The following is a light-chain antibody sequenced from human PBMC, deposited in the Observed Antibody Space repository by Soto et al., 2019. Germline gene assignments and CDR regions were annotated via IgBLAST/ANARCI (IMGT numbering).Light chain of an antibody. CDR3: QQYDISPRT. CDR2: GSS. J-gene: IGKJ1*01. Sequence: EIVLTQSPGTLSLSPGERATLSCRASQSLNSFYLAWYQQKPGQAPRLLIYGSSNRATGIPDRFSGSGSGTDFTLTTSRPDPEEFAVYYCQQYDISPRTFGQGTKLDIK. CDR1: QSLNSFY. V-gene: IGKV3-20*01.